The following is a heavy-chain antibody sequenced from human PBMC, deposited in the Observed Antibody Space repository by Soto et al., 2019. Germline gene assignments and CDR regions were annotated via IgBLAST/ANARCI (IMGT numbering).Heavy chain of an antibody. CDR3: GPQILWFGELPDFDS. V-gene: IGHV3-23*01. CDR1: GFTFSNQA. CDR2: ISGNGGST. J-gene: IGHJ4*02. Sequence: PGGSLRLSCEASGFTFSNQAMSWVRQAPGKGLEWVSSISGNGGSTYYAGSVKGRFTISRDNSKNTLYLQMDSLTDEDTAVYYCGPQILWFGELPDFDSWGQGTLVTVSS. D-gene: IGHD3-10*01.